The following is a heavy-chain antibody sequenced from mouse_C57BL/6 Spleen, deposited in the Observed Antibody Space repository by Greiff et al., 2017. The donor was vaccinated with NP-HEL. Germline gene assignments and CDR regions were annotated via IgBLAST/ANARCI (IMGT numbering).Heavy chain of an antibody. J-gene: IGHJ4*01. Sequence: EVQGVESGGGLVKPGGSLKLSCAASGFTFSSYAMSWVCQTPEKRLEWVATISDGGSYTYYPDNVKGRFTISRDNAKNNLYLQMSHLKSEDTAMYYCARRRGYYGSSGYAMDYWGQGTSVTVAS. D-gene: IGHD1-1*01. V-gene: IGHV5-4*03. CDR3: ARRRGYYGSSGYAMDY. CDR2: ISDGGSYT. CDR1: GFTFSSYA.